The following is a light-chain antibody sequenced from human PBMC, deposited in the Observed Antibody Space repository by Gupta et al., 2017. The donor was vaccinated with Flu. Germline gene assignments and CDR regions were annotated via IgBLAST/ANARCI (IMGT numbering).Light chain of an antibody. CDR3: SSYTSTNTFYV. CDR2: DVS. J-gene: IGLJ1*01. Sequence: QSALTQPASVSGSPGPSITISCTGTSSDVGRSYSVSWYQQHPGKAPKLIIYDVSNRPSGVASRFSGSKSGNTAALTITGLEAEDETDYYCSSYTSTNTFYVFGPGTKVTVL. CDR1: SSDVGRSYS. V-gene: IGLV2-14*01.